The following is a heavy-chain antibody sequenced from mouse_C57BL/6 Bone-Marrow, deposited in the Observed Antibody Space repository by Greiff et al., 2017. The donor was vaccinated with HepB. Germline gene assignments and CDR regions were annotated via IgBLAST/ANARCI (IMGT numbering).Heavy chain of an antibody. CDR1: GYTFTGYW. Sequence: QVQLQQSGAELMKPGASVKLSCKATGYTFTGYWIEWVKQRPGHGLEWIGEILPGSGSTNYNEKFKGTATFTADTSSNTAYMQLSSLTTEDSAIYYCAREGVTPVVDAWFAYWGQGTLVTVSA. CDR3: AREGVTPVVDAWFAY. D-gene: IGHD1-1*01. V-gene: IGHV1-9*01. J-gene: IGHJ3*01. CDR2: ILPGSGST.